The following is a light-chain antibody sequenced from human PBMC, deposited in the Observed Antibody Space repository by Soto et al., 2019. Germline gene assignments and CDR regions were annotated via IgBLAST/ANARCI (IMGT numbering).Light chain of an antibody. CDR1: SSDVGGYNY. Sequence: QSVLTQPASVSGFPGQSITISCTGTSSDVGGYNYVSWSQQHPGKAPQLMIYEVSNRPSGVSNRFSGSKSGNTASLTISGLQAEDEADYYCSSYTSSNTYVFGTGTRSPS. V-gene: IGLV2-14*01. CDR3: SSYTSSNTYV. J-gene: IGLJ1*01. CDR2: EVS.